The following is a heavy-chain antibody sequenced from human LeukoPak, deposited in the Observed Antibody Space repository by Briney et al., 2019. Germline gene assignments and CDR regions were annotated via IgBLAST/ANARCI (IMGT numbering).Heavy chain of an antibody. CDR1: GFTFSTYA. D-gene: IGHD4-17*01. CDR2: ISYDGSNK. J-gene: IGHJ4*02. Sequence: GRSLRLSCAASGFTFSTYAMHWVRQAPGKGLEWVAVISYDGSNKYYADSVKGRFTISRDNSKNTLYLQMNSLRAEDTAMYYCARERAGDYDDYWGQGTLVTVSS. V-gene: IGHV3-30-3*01. CDR3: ARERAGDYDDY.